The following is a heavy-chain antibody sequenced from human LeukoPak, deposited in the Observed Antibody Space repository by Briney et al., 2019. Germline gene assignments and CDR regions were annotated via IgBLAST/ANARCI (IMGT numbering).Heavy chain of an antibody. J-gene: IGHJ6*03. CDR1: GFTFSGSA. Sequence: GGSLRLSCAASGFTFSGSALHWVRQASGKGLEWVGRIRSTANGYATAYAASVKGRFTISRDNSKNTLYLQMNSLRAEDTAVYYCAKMGQQWLVPYYYYYMDVWGKGTTVTVSS. CDR3: AKMGQQWLVPYYYYYMDV. V-gene: IGHV3-73*01. CDR2: IRSTANGYAT. D-gene: IGHD6-19*01.